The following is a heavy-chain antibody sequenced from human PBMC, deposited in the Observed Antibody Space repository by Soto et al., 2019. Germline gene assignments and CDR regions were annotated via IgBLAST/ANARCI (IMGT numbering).Heavy chain of an antibody. J-gene: IGHJ4*02. V-gene: IGHV3-23*01. Sequence: EVQLFQSGGGLVQPGGTLRLSCAASGFTFSNYAMRWVRQAPGKGLEWVAGISGRGDNAYYADSVKGRLTISRDNSKNTLSLQMNSLRAEDTAVYYCAKEPLVRRYFDYWGQGTLVTVSS. D-gene: IGHD6-13*01. CDR3: AKEPLVRRYFDY. CDR1: GFTFSNYA. CDR2: ISGRGDNA.